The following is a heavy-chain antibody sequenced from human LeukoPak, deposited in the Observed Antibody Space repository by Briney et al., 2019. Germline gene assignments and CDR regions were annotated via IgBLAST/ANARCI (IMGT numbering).Heavy chain of an antibody. V-gene: IGHV3-48*04. CDR3: ATDLTGYSDY. Sequence: GGSLRLSCAASGFTFSSYSMNWVRQAPGKGLEWVSYISSSSSTIYYADSVKGRFTISRDNAKNSLYLQMNSLIAEDTAVYYCATDLTGYSDYWGQGTLVTVSS. CDR2: ISSSSSTI. D-gene: IGHD3-9*01. J-gene: IGHJ4*02. CDR1: GFTFSSYS.